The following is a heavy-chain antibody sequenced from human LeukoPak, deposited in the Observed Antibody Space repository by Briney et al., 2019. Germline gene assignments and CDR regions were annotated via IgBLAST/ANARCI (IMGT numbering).Heavy chain of an antibody. CDR2: ISSSSSTI. D-gene: IGHD6-6*01. CDR1: GFTFSSYG. V-gene: IGHV3-48*01. CDR3: ATGPGAARPRVAAAFDI. J-gene: IGHJ3*02. Sequence: GGSLRLSCAASGFTFSSYGMTWVRQAPGKGLEWVSYISSSSSTIYYADSVKGRFTISRDNSKNTLYLQMNSLRAEDTAVYYCATGPGAARPRVAAAFDIWGQGTMVTVSS.